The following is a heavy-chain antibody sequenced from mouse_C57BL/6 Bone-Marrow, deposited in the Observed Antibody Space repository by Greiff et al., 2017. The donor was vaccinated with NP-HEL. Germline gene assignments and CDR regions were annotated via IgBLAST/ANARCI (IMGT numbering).Heavy chain of an antibody. CDR1: GYTFTDYE. CDR2: IDPETGGT. J-gene: IGHJ2*01. Sequence: VQLVESGAELVRPGASVTLSCKASGYTFTDYEMHWVKQTPVHGLEWIGAIDPETGGTAYNQKFKGKAILTADKSSSTAYMELRSLTSEDSAVYYCTRMRLYYFDYWGQGTTLTVSS. CDR3: TRMRLYYFDY. V-gene: IGHV1-15*01.